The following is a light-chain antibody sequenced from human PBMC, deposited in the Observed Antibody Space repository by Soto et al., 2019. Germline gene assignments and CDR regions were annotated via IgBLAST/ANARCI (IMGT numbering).Light chain of an antibody. CDR1: QSVSSNY. Sequence: EIVLTQSPGTLSLSPGERATLSCRASQSVSSNYLAWYQQKPGQAPRLLIYGASSRATGIPDRFSGSGSGTHFTLTISRLEPEDFAVYYCQQYGSWWTFGQGTKVDIK. CDR2: GAS. CDR3: QQYGSWWT. J-gene: IGKJ1*01. V-gene: IGKV3-20*01.